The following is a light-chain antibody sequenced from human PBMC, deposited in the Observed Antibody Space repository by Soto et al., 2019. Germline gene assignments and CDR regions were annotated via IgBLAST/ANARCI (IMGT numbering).Light chain of an antibody. CDR1: QSVSSN. J-gene: IGKJ4*01. CDR3: QQYNNWPPLT. Sequence: EIVMTQPPATLSVSPGERATLSCRASQSVSSNLAWYQQKPGQAPRLLIYGASTRATGIPARFSGSGSGTEFTLTISSLQSEDFAVYSCQQYNNWPPLTFGGGTKVDIK. CDR2: GAS. V-gene: IGKV3-15*01.